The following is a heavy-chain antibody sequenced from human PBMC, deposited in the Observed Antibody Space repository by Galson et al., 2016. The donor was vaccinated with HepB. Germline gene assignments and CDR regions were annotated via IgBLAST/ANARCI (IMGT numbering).Heavy chain of an antibody. CDR1: GGTFTNYV. D-gene: IGHD5-24*01. J-gene: IGHJ6*02. CDR3: ATVRDGYNHYYYYGMDV. Sequence: SVKVSCKASGGTFTNYVISWVRQAPGQGLEWMGGLIPIFGTSNYAQKFQGRVTITADESTNTAYMELSSLRSEDTAVYYCATVRDGYNHYYYYGMDVWGQGTTVTVSS. V-gene: IGHV1-69*13. CDR2: LIPIFGTS.